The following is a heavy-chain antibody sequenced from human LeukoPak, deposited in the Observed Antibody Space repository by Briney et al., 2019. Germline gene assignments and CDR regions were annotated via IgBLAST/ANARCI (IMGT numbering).Heavy chain of an antibody. Sequence: PGGSLRLSCAASGFTFSSYAMSWVRQAPGKGLEWVSAISGSGGSTYYADSVKGRFTISRDNSKNTLYLQMNSLRAEDTAVYYCAKKRMIVVGNYYFDYWGQGTLVTVSS. CDR3: AKKRMIVVGNYYFDY. CDR2: ISGSGGST. V-gene: IGHV3-23*01. J-gene: IGHJ4*02. CDR1: GFTFSSYA. D-gene: IGHD3-22*01.